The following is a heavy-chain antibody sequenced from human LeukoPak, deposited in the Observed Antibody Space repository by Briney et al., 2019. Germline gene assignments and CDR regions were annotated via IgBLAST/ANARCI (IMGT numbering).Heavy chain of an antibody. CDR2: ISRSSSYI. J-gene: IGHJ4*02. Sequence: GGSLRLSCAASGFTFSSYSMNWVRQAPGKGLEWVSSISRSSSYIYYADSVKGRFTISRDNAKNSLYLQMNSLRAEDTAVYYCARGDSSGYYYGDYWGQGTLVTVSS. CDR1: GFTFSSYS. D-gene: IGHD3-22*01. CDR3: ARGDSSGYYYGDY. V-gene: IGHV3-21*01.